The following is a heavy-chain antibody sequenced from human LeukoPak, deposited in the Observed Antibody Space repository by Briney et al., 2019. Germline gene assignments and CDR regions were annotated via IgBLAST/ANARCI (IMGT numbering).Heavy chain of an antibody. CDR3: AKFAFLWYFDL. J-gene: IGHJ2*01. V-gene: IGHV3-74*01. CDR2: INTDGSRT. Sequence: GGSLRLSCEASEFTFSSYWMHWVRQAPGKGLVWVSRINTDGSRTSYADSVKGRFTISRDTSKNTLYMQMNSLRAEDTAVYYCAKFAFLWYFDLWGRGTLVTVSS. CDR1: EFTFSSYW.